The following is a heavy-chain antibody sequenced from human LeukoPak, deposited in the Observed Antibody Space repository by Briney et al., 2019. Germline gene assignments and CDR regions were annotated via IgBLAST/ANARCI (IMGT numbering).Heavy chain of an antibody. CDR1: GYTFTGYY. D-gene: IGHD4-17*01. V-gene: IGHV1-2*02. J-gene: IGHJ5*02. CDR3: VRVSGDYASNWFDP. CDR2: INPNSGGT. Sequence: GASVKVSCKASGYTFTGYYMHWVRQAPGQGLEWMGWINPNSGGTNYAQKFQGRVTMTRDTSISTAYMELSRLRSDDTAVYYCVRVSGDYASNWFDPWGQGTLVTVSS.